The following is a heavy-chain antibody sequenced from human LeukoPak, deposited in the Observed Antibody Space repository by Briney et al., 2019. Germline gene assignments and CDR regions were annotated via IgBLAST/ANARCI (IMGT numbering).Heavy chain of an antibody. V-gene: IGHV3-20*04. Sequence: GGSLRLSCAASGFTFDDYGMGWVRQAPGKGLEWVSGINWNGGSTGYADSVKGRVTISRDNAKEFLYLQMNGLRAEDTALYYCARAYSSGWTGFDYWGQGTLVTVSS. CDR2: INWNGGST. D-gene: IGHD6-19*01. J-gene: IGHJ4*02. CDR1: GFTFDDYG. CDR3: ARAYSSGWTGFDY.